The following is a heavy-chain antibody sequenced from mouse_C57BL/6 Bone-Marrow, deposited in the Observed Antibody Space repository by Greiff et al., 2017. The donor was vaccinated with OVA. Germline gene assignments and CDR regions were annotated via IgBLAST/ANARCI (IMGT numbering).Heavy chain of an antibody. D-gene: IGHD2-3*01. CDR2: IHPNSGST. CDR1: GYTFTSYW. Sequence: VQLQQPGAELVKPGASVKLSCKASGYTFTSYWMHWVKQRPGQGLEWIGMIHPNSGSTNYNEKFKSKATLTVDKSSSTAYMQLSSLTSEDSAVYYCARSGGYYPYYFDYWGQGTPLTVSS. J-gene: IGHJ2*01. CDR3: ARSGGYYPYYFDY. V-gene: IGHV1-64*01.